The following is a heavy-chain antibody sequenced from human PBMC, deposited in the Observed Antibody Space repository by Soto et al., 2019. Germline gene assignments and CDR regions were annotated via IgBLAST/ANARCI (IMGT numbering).Heavy chain of an antibody. CDR1: GITFRSYG. Sequence: LLVESGGGVVQPGRSLRLSCAAPGITFRSYGMHWVRQAPGKGLEWVAVISYDGTNKYYADSVKGRFTISRDNSKSTAYLQLNNLRPEDTAVYYCAKDHFYYDRSAHLGPRRLSSYYVMDVWGQGTTVTVSS. CDR3: AKDHFYYDRSAHLGPRRLSSYYVMDV. V-gene: IGHV3-30*18. D-gene: IGHD3-22*01. J-gene: IGHJ6*02. CDR2: ISYDGTNK.